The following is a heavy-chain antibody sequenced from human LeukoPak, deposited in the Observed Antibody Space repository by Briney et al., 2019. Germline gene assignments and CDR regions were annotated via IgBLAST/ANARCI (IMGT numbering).Heavy chain of an antibody. CDR3: AGGTNGYFDY. J-gene: IGHJ4*02. D-gene: IGHD1-1*01. CDR1: GGTFSSYA. CDR2: IIPIFGTA. V-gene: IGHV1-69*06. Sequence: GASVKVSCKASGGTFSSYAISWVRQAPGQGLEWMGGIIPIFGTANYAQKFQGRVTITADKSTCTAYMELSSLRSEDTAVYYCAGGTNGYFDYWGQGTLVTVSS.